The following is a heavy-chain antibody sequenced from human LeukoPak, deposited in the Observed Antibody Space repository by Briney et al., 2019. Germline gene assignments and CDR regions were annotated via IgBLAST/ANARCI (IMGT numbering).Heavy chain of an antibody. CDR2: IYPRDSST. V-gene: IGHV5-51*01. CDR1: GYTFTSYW. CDR3: ARRDGHLAYSFDP. J-gene: IGHJ5*02. Sequence: GESLKISCKGSGYTFTSYWIAWVRHMPGKGLEGVGVIYPRDSSTSYSPSFQGQVTISSDRSISTAYLQWSSLKASDTAMYYCARRDGHLAYSFDPWSQATLVTVSS. D-gene: IGHD3-16*01.